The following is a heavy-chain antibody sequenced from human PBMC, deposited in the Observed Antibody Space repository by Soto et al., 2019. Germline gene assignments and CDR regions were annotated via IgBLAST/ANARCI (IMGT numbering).Heavy chain of an antibody. V-gene: IGHV1-18*01. D-gene: IGHD3-22*01. Sequence: EASVKVSCKASGYTFTSYGISWVRQAPGQGLEWMGWISAYNGNTNYAQKLQGRVTMTTDTSTSTAYRQLRSLRPHDKAVYYCAPVRLITIIVVVTDRSWYDSWGQGNLVTVSS. CDR2: ISAYNGNT. CDR3: APVRLITIIVVVTDRSWYDS. CDR1: GYTFTSYG. J-gene: IGHJ5*01.